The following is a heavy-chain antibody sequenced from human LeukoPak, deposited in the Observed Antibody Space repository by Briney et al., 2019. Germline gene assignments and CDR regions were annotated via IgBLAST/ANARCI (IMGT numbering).Heavy chain of an antibody. J-gene: IGHJ6*02. V-gene: IGHV3-13*01. D-gene: IGHD3-16*01. CDR1: GFTFSSYD. CDR3: AREWRDYYERKAYGMDV. CDR2: ISSAGDT. Sequence: PGGSLRLSCTASGFTFSSYDMHWVRQATRKGLEWVATISSAGDTYYPGSVKGRFTISRENAKNSLYLQMNSLSAGDTAVYYCAREWRDYYERKAYGMDVWGQGTTVTVSS.